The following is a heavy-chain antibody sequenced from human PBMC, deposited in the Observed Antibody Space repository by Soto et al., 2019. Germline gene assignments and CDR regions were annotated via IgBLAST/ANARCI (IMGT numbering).Heavy chain of an antibody. CDR2: INPSGGST. CDR1: GYTFTSYY. D-gene: IGHD3-22*01. V-gene: IGHV1-46*01. J-gene: IGHJ3*02. Sequence: ASVKVSCKASGYTFTSYYMHWVRQAPGQGLEWMGIINPSGGSTSYAQKFQGRVTMTRDTSTSTVYMELSSLRSEDTAVYYCASLYYYDSSGYYSENDAFDIWGQGAMVTVSS. CDR3: ASLYYYDSSGYYSENDAFDI.